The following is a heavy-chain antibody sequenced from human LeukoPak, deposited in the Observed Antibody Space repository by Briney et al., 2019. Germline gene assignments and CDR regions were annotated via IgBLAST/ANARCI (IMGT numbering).Heavy chain of an antibody. CDR3: ARAAGGVTMIRGIIGYYGMDV. J-gene: IGHJ6*02. V-gene: IGHV4-59*01. CDR2: AYYSGTT. Sequence: SETLSLTCTVSGGSISSYYWSWIRQPPGKGLDWIGYAYYSGTTHYNPSLKSRVTISVETSKNQFSLKLNSVTAADTAVYYCARAAGGVTMIRGIIGYYGMDVWGQGTTVTVSS. CDR1: GGSISSYY. D-gene: IGHD3-10*01.